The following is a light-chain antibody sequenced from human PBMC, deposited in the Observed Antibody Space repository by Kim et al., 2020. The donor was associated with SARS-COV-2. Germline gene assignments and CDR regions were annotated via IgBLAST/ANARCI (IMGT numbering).Light chain of an antibody. Sequence: QSVLTQPPSTSGTPGQRVTISCSGSTSNIGNNYVSWYQHLPGTAPRLLLYRNDQWPSGVPDRFSGSKSGTSASLAISGLRAEDEADYYCATWDDSLGGSWVFGGGTQLTVL. CDR1: TSNIGNNY. CDR3: ATWDDSLGGSWV. J-gene: IGLJ3*02. V-gene: IGLV1-47*01. CDR2: RND.